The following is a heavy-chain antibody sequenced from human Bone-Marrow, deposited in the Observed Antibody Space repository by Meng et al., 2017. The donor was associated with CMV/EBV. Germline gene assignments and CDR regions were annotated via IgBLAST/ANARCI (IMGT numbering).Heavy chain of an antibody. CDR3: ARDPPQYYDSSGPPPDY. V-gene: IGHV3-21*01. D-gene: IGHD3-22*01. CDR2: ISSSSSYI. Sequence: AGSLRLSCAASGFTFSSYSMNWVRQAPGKGLEWVSSISSSSSYIYYADSVKGRFTISRDNAKNSLYLQMNSPRAEDTAVYYCARDPPQYYDSSGPPPDYWGQGTLVTVSS. CDR1: GFTFSSYS. J-gene: IGHJ4*02.